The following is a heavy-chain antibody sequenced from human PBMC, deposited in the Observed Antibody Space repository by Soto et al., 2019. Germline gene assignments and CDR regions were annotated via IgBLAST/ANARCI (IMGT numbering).Heavy chain of an antibody. CDR1: GYSFTSYW. J-gene: IGHJ3*02. Sequence: GESLKISCKGSGYSFTSYWIGWERQMPGKGLEWMGIIYPGDSDTRYSPSFQGQVTISADKSISTAYLQWSSLKASDTAMYYCARASCSGGSCYSDAFDIWGQGTMVTVSS. CDR2: IYPGDSDT. D-gene: IGHD2-15*01. CDR3: ARASCSGGSCYSDAFDI. V-gene: IGHV5-51*01.